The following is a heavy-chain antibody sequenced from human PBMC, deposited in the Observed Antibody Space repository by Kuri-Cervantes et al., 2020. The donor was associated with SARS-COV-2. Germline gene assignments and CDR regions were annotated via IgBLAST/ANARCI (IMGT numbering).Heavy chain of an antibody. CDR2: ISWNSGSI. D-gene: IGHD6-19*01. J-gene: IGHJ4*02. V-gene: IGHV3-9*01. Sequence: SLKISCAASGFTFDYYAMHWVRQAPGKGLEWVSGISWNSGSIGYADSVKGRFTISRDNAKNSLYLQMNSLRAEDTALYYCAKDIRSSGWSIDYWGQGTLVTVSS. CDR3: AKDIRSSGWSIDY. CDR1: GFTFDYYA.